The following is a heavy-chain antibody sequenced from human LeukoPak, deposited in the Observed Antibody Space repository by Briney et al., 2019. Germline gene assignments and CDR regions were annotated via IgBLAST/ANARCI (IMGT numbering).Heavy chain of an antibody. Sequence: GASVKVSCKTSGYTFTTYAMNWVRQAPGQGLEWMGWINTNTGNPTYAQGFTGRFVFSLDTSVSTAYLQISSLEAEDTAVYYCARDDEHLPPWELRDPMFAFDIWGQGTMVTVSS. CDR3: ARDDEHLPPWELRDPMFAFDI. CDR2: INTNTGNP. D-gene: IGHD1-26*01. V-gene: IGHV7-4-1*02. CDR1: GYTFTTYA. J-gene: IGHJ3*02.